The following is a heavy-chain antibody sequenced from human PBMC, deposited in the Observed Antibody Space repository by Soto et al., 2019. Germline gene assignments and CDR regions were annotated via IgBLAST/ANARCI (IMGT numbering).Heavy chain of an antibody. Sequence: ASGKVACKASGRTFRSYYIRWVRQAPGQGLEWMGGIIPIFGTANYAQKFQGRVTITADESTSTAYMELSSLGSEDTAVYYCARGRNMGYSYGFDYWGQGTLVPLSS. D-gene: IGHD5-18*01. V-gene: IGHV1-69*13. J-gene: IGHJ4*02. CDR2: IIPIFGTA. CDR3: ARGRNMGYSYGFDY. CDR1: GRTFRSYY.